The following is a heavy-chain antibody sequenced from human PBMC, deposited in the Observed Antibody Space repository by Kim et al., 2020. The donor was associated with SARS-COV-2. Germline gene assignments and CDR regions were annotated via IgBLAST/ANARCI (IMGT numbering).Heavy chain of an antibody. Sequence: IFYADSVKGRFPISRDNAKNSLYLQMKSLRYEDTAVYYCVRDRMGGAFDIWGQGTMVTVSA. CDR3: VRDRMGGAFDI. D-gene: IGHD3-16*01. V-gene: IGHV3-48*02. J-gene: IGHJ3*02. CDR2: I.